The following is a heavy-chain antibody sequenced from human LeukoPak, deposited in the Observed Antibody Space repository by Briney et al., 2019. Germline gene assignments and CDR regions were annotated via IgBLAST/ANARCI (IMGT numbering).Heavy chain of an antibody. CDR1: GGSFSGYY. CDR2: INHSGST. V-gene: IGHV4-34*01. Sequence: SETLSLTCAVNGGSFSGYYWSWIRQPPGKGLEWIGEINHSGSTNYNPSLKSRVTISVDTSKNQFSLKLSSVTAADTAVYYCASQRNTVTTNIDYWGQGTLVTVSS. CDR3: ASQRNTVTTNIDY. J-gene: IGHJ4*02. D-gene: IGHD4-17*01.